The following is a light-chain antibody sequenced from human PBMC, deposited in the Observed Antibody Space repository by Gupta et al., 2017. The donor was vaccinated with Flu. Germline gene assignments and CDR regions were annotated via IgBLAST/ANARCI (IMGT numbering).Light chain of an antibody. CDR1: SSDVGSYNL. V-gene: IGLV2-23*01. J-gene: IGLJ2*01. Sequence: TSSDVGSYNLVSWYQQHPGKAPKLMIYEGSKRPSGVSNRFSGSKSGNTASLTISGLQAEDEADYYCCSYAGSSTVVFGGGTKVTVL. CDR3: CSYAGSSTVV. CDR2: EGS.